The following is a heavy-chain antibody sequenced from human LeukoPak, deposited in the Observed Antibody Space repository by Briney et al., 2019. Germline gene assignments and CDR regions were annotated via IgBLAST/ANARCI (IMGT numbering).Heavy chain of an antibody. D-gene: IGHD6-13*01. CDR2: INHSGST. CDR3: ARFGRIAAAGTGYYYYMDV. CDR1: GGSFSGYY. Sequence: PSETLSLTCAVYGGSFSGYYWSWIRQPPGKGLEWIGEINHSGSTNYNPTLKSRVTISVETSKNQFSLKLSSVTAADTAVYYCARFGRIAAAGTGYYYYMDVWGKGTTVTVSS. J-gene: IGHJ6*03. V-gene: IGHV4-34*01.